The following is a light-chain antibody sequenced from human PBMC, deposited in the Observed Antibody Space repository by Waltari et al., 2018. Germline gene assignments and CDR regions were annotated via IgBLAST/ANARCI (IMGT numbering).Light chain of an antibody. CDR3: HQYNNWPPYT. J-gene: IGKJ2*01. Sequence: EVVMTQSPATLSVSPGDRPTLSCRASQNVKSNVAWYQQKPGQAPRLLIYGASSTATGIPARFSGSGSGTEFTLTISSLQSEDFAVYYCHQYNNWPPYTFGQGTKLEIK. CDR2: GAS. V-gene: IGKV3-15*01. CDR1: QNVKSN.